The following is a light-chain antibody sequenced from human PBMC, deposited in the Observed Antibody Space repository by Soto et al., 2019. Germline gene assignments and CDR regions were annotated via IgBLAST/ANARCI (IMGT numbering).Light chain of an antibody. V-gene: IGKV3-20*01. J-gene: IGKJ1*01. Sequence: EIVLTQSPGTLSLSPGERATRSCRTSQSVSNNYLAWYQQKPGQAPRLLIYGASSRATGIPDRFSGSGSGTDFTLSISRLEPEDFAVYSCQQYSSLWTFGQGTKVDI. CDR1: QSVSNNY. CDR2: GAS. CDR3: QQYSSLWT.